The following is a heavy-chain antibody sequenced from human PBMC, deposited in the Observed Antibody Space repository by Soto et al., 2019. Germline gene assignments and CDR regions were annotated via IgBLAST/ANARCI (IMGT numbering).Heavy chain of an antibody. CDR2: IWYDGSNM. J-gene: IGHJ4*02. V-gene: IGHV3-33*01. CDR1: GFTLRSNG. Sequence: PGGSLRLSCVASGFTLRSNGMHGVRQAPGKGLEWVAVIWYDGSNMYYADSVKGRFTISRDNSKNTLYLQMNSLSAEDTAVYYCVRWGPDTTWDYWGQGTLVAVSS. CDR3: VRWGPDTTWDY. D-gene: IGHD1-1*01.